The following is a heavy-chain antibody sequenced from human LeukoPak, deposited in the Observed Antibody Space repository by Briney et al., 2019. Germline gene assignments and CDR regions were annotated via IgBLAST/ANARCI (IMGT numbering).Heavy chain of an antibody. CDR1: GGSFSGYY. J-gene: IGHJ4*02. V-gene: IGHV4-34*01. Sequence: SETLSLTCAVYGGSFSGYYWSWIRQPPGKGLEWIGEINHSGGTNYNPSLKSRVTISVDTSKNQFSLKLSSVTAADTAVYYCARQTGRTRPSLWGQGTLVTVSS. CDR2: INHSGGT. CDR3: ARQTGRTRPSL. D-gene: IGHD1-14*01.